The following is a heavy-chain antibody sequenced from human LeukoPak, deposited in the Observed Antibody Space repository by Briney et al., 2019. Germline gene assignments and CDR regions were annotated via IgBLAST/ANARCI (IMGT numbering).Heavy chain of an antibody. D-gene: IGHD3-3*01. J-gene: IGHJ4*02. CDR3: ARDPTIFGVVRVFDY. Sequence: GGSLRLSCAASGFTFSSYAMSWVRQAPGKGLEWVSAISGSGGSTYYADSVKGRFTISRDNSKNTLYLQMNSLRAEDTAVYYCARDPTIFGVVRVFDYWGQGTLVTVSS. V-gene: IGHV3-23*01. CDR2: ISGSGGST. CDR1: GFTFSSYA.